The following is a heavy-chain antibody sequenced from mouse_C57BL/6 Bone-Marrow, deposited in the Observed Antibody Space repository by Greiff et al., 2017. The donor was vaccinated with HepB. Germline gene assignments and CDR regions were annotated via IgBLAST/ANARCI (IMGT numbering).Heavy chain of an antibody. D-gene: IGHD2-5*01. CDR1: GYTFTSYG. CDR2: IYPRSGNT. J-gene: IGHJ2*01. V-gene: IGHV1-81*01. CDR3: ARGAYDSNPYYFDY. Sequence: QVQLQQSGAELARPGASVKLSCKASGYTFTSYGISWVKQRTGQGLEWIGEIYPRSGNTYYNEKFKGKATLTADKSSSTAYMELRSLTSEDSAVYFCARGAYDSNPYYFDYWGQGTTLTVSS.